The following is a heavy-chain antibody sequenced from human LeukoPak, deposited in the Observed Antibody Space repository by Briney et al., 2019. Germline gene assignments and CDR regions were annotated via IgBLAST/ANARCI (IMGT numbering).Heavy chain of an antibody. J-gene: IGHJ4*02. D-gene: IGHD3-10*01. Sequence: SETLSLTCAVYGGSFSGYYWSWIRQPPGEGLEWIGEINHSGSTNYNPSLKSRVTISVDTSKNQFSLKLSSVTAADTAVYYCASAKDYYGSGSYYNYWGQGTLVTVSS. CDR2: INHSGST. CDR3: ASAKDYYGSGSYYNY. V-gene: IGHV4-34*01. CDR1: GGSFSGYY.